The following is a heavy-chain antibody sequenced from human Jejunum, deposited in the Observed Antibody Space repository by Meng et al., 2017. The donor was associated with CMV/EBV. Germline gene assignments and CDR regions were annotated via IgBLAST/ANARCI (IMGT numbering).Heavy chain of an antibody. CDR3: ARSYDFWSGRPWFDP. CDR2: MSSANTYI. D-gene: IGHD3-3*01. J-gene: IGHJ5*02. Sequence: GFTPSSYTLTWIRQAPGKGLEWVASMSSANTYIYYADSVRRRFTISRDKDKNSLFLQMSSLRVEDTAVYYCARSYDFWSGRPWFDPWGQGTLVTVSS. CDR1: GFTPSSYT. V-gene: IGHV3-21*06.